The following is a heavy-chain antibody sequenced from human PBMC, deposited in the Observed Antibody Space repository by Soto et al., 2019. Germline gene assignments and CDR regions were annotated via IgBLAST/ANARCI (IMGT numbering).Heavy chain of an antibody. CDR2: ISAHNGDT. CDR3: ATEPIYYNDGSGYYPLGH. Sequence: ASVKVSCKASGYSFATYGFSWVRQAPGQGLECVGWISAHNGDTHYSQKFQGRVTLTTDTSTNTGYMELRSLTSDDTAVYFRATEPIYYNDGSGYYPLGHWGQGTLVTVSS. CDR1: GYSFATYG. V-gene: IGHV1-18*04. J-gene: IGHJ4*02. D-gene: IGHD3-22*01.